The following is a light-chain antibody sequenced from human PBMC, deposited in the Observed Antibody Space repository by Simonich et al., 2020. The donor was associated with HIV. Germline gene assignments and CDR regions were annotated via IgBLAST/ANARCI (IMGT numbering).Light chain of an antibody. V-gene: IGKV1-6*01. CDR3: QQYHSYPLT. CDR1: QGIRND. CDR2: AAS. Sequence: AIQMTQSPSSLSASVGDSVTITCRASQGIRNDLGWYQQKPGKAPKLLIYAASSLQEEVPSKFSGSGSGTDFTLTITSLQPEDYATYFCQQYHSYPLTFGGGTKVEI. J-gene: IGKJ4*01.